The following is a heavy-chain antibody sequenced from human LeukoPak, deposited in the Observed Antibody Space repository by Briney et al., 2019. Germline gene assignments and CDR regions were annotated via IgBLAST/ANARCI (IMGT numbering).Heavy chain of an antibody. CDR2: IYYSGST. D-gene: IGHD3-3*01. J-gene: IGHJ5*02. V-gene: IGHV4-39*01. CDR3: ARHGKFDYDFWSGNNWFDP. CDR1: GGSISSSSYY. Sequence: SETLSLTCTVSGGSISSSSYYWGWIRQPPWKGLEWIGIIYYSGSTNYNPSLKSRVTISVDTAKNKFSLKLSCVIVADTAVYYCARHGKFDYDFWSGNNWFDPWGQGTLVTVSS.